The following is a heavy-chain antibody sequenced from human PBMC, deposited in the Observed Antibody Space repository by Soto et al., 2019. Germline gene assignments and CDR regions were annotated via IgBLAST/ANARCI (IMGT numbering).Heavy chain of an antibody. J-gene: IGHJ6*02. D-gene: IGHD2-21*02. CDR1: GYRFTGYG. CDR3: VYYCAKSNYGGDDYFQYGLDV. Sequence: QVQLVQSGAEVKKPGASLKVSCKASGYRFTGYGLHWVRQAPGQGLQWMGWINPKSGATDYAQKFQGRVTMTREMSTNTAYLVLSGLRSYDTADDTAVYYCAKSNYGGDDYFQYGLDVWGQGTTVTVSS. CDR2: INPKSGAT. V-gene: IGHV1-2*02.